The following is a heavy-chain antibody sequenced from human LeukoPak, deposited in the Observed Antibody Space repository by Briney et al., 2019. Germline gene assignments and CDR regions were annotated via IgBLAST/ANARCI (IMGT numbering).Heavy chain of an antibody. CDR1: GGSISSYY. CDR2: IYYSGST. D-gene: IGHD3-9*01. J-gene: IGHJ4*02. Sequence: SETLSLTCTVSGGSISSYYWSWIRQPPGKGLEWIGYIYYSGSTNYNPSLKSRVTISVDTSKNQFSLKLSSVTAADTAVYYCARVGDLTGYYSFDYWGQGTPVTVSS. CDR3: ARVGDLTGYYSFDY. V-gene: IGHV4-59*01.